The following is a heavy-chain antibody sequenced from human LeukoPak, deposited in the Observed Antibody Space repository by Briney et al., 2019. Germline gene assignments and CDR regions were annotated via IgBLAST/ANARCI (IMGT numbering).Heavy chain of an antibody. D-gene: IGHD3-10*01. V-gene: IGHV4-31*03. J-gene: IGHJ5*02. CDR1: GGCFTTADYY. Sequence: PSETLSLTCTVSGGCFTTADYYWSWNRQHPGKGLEWMGYISYSGTTNYNPSLRSRVTISVDTSKNQFSLRLVSVTAADTAVYYCARDRYGSGTNGGLVMYWFDPWGQGTLVTVFS. CDR2: ISYSGTT. CDR3: ARDRYGSGTNGGLVMYWFDP.